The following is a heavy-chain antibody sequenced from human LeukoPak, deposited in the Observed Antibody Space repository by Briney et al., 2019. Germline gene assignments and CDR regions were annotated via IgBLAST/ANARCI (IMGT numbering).Heavy chain of an antibody. CDR1: GGSVSSYY. D-gene: IGHD2-2*01. V-gene: IGHV4-59*02. Sequence: SETLSLTCTVSGGSVSSYYWSWIRQPPGRGLEWIGYLSHSGSSDSNPSLKSRVTILVDTSKNKFSLKLTSVTAADTAVYYCARARYANAWYAFDIRGQGTMVTVS. CDR3: ARARYANAWYAFDI. J-gene: IGHJ3*02. CDR2: LSHSGSS.